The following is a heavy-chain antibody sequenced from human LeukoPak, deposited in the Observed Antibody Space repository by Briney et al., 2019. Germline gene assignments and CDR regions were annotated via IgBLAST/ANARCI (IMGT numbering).Heavy chain of an antibody. CDR1: GGSFSGYY. CDR2: INHSGST. CDR3: ARDNQPGYSSSWYRQKNWFDP. D-gene: IGHD6-13*01. V-gene: IGHV4-34*01. Sequence: PSETLSLTCAVYGGSFSGYYWSWIRQPPGKGLEWIGEINHSGSTNYNPSLKSRVTISVDTSKNQFSLQLNSVTPEDTAVYYCARDNQPGYSSSWYRQKNWFDPWGQGTLVTVSS. J-gene: IGHJ5*02.